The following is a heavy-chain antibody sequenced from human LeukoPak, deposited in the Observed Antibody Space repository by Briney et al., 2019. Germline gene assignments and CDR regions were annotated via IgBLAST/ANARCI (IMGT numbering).Heavy chain of an antibody. D-gene: IGHD3-16*01. J-gene: IGHJ3*02. Sequence: GRSLRLSCAASGFTFSSYAMHWVRQAPGKGLEWVAIISYDGNNKYYADSVKGRFTISRDKSKNTLFLQMNSLRAEDTAVYYCARDWLSQGNDYALDIWGPGTMVTVSS. V-gene: IGHV3-30-3*01. CDR3: ARDWLSQGNDYALDI. CDR1: GFTFSSYA. CDR2: ISYDGNNK.